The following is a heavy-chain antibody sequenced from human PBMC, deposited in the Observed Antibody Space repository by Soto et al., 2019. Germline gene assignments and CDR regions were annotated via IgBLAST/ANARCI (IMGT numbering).Heavy chain of an antibody. D-gene: IGHD3-10*01. CDR1: GFTFSRYA. Sequence: RGGSLRLSCAASGFTFSRYAIHWVRQAPGKGLEWVAVISRDGTNKYYVDSVKGRFTISRDNSRNALYLQMNSLRHEDAAVYYCARSRSGAVADSFDFWGQGTLVTVSS. J-gene: IGHJ4*02. V-gene: IGHV3-30*04. CDR2: ISRDGTNK. CDR3: ARSRSGAVADSFDF.